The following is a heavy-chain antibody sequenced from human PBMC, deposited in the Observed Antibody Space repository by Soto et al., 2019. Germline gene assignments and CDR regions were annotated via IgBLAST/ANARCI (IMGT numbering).Heavy chain of an antibody. CDR3: AREAASLVYGSAPDY. D-gene: IGHD2-15*01. CDR1: XXXFSSYA. Sequence: VQSGAEVKKPGXSVKVSXXXXXXXFSSYAIXXXXXXXXXXXXXTGGIIPIFGTANYAQKFQGRVTITADESTSTAYMELSSLRSEDTAVYYCAREAASLVYGSAPDYWGQGTLVTVSS. V-gene: IGHV1-69*01. CDR2: IIPIFGTA. J-gene: IGHJ4*02.